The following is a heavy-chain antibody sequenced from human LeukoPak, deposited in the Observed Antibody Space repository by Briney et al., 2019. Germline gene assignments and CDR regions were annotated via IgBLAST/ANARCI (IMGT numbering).Heavy chain of an antibody. CDR2: ISAYNGNT. Sequence: ASVKVSCKASGYTFTSYGISWVRQAPGQGLEWMGWISAYNGNTNYAQKLQGRVTMTTDTSTSPAYMELRSLRSDDTAVYYCARARNRSFVVWNSSGYYYFDYWGQGTLVTVSS. CDR1: GYTFTSYG. D-gene: IGHD3-22*01. V-gene: IGHV1-18*01. CDR3: ARARNRSFVVWNSSGYYYFDY. J-gene: IGHJ4*02.